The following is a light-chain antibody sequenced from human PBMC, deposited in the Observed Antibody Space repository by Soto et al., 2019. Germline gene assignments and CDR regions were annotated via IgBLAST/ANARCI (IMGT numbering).Light chain of an antibody. CDR1: QSVSSSY. CDR3: QQYQSLT. CDR2: GAS. V-gene: IGKV3-20*01. J-gene: IGKJ4*01. Sequence: IVLTQSPAILALSLGDSATLSCKASQSVSSSYLAWYQHKPGQAPRLLIHGASSRVTGIPDRFSGSGSGTDFTLTITRLEHEDFAVYYCQQYQSLTFGGGTKVDI.